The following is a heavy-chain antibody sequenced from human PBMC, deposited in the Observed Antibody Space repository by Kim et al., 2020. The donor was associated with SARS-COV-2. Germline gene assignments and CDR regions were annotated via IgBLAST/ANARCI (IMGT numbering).Heavy chain of an antibody. D-gene: IGHD3-9*01. CDR1: GGSFSGYY. CDR3: ARRIRDILTGYYRAFDY. J-gene: IGHJ4*02. Sequence: SETLSLTCAVYGGSFSGYYWSWIRQPPGKGLEWIGEINHSGSTNYNPSLKSRVTISVDTSKNQFSLKLSSVTAADTAVYYCARRIRDILTGYYRAFDYWGQGTLVTVSS. CDR2: INHSGST. V-gene: IGHV4-34*01.